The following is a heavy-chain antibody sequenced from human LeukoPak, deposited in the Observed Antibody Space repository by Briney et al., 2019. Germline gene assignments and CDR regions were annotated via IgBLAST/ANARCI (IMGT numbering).Heavy chain of an antibody. Sequence: ASVKVSCKVSGYTLTELSMHWVRQAPGKGLEWMGGFDPEDGETIYAQKFQGRVTMTEDTSTDTAYMELSSLRSEDTAVYYCARDHYHKIHSVMVTAPDYWGQGTLVIVSS. CDR3: ARDHYHKIHSVMVTAPDY. J-gene: IGHJ4*02. V-gene: IGHV1-24*01. CDR2: FDPEDGET. CDR1: GYTLTELS. D-gene: IGHD2-21*02.